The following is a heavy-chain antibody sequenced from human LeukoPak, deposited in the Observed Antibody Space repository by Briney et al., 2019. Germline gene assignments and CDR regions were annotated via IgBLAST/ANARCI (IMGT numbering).Heavy chain of an antibody. CDR2: INSNGDNT. CDR3: RTFNH. D-gene: IGHD3/OR15-3a*01. J-gene: IGHJ4*02. CDR1: GFTFSDYY. Sequence: GGSLRLSCSVSGFTFSDYYMHGVRQAPGRGLEYVSAINSNGDNTYYADSVKGRFTISRDNFKNTLYLQMSSLRVEDTAVYYCRTFNHWGQGILVTVSS. V-gene: IGHV3-64D*06.